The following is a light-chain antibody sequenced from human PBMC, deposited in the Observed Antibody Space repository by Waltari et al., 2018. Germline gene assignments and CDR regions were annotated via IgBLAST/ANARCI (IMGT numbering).Light chain of an antibody. J-gene: IGLJ1*01. CDR3: SSYTSTNTYV. V-gene: IGLV2-14*03. Sequence: QSALTQPAAVSESPGQSITISCTCTSSDVGAQNYVSWYQQHPGEAPKLMIYDVNKRPSRTSKRFSRSKPGNTASLSISGLQAQDEADYYCSSYTSTNTYVFGSGTKVTVL. CDR2: DVN. CDR1: SSDVGAQNY.